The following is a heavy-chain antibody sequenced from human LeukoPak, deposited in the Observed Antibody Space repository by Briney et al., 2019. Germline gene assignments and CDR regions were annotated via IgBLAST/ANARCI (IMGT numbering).Heavy chain of an antibody. Sequence: PGGSLRLSCATSGFTFSSYSMNWVRQAPGTRLEWVSSISSGSDYIYYADSVKGRFTISRDNAKDSLYLQMTSLRAEDTAVYYCASTNHYYGSGTYDYYFDYWGQGTPLTVSS. D-gene: IGHD3-10*01. V-gene: IGHV3-21*01. J-gene: IGHJ4*02. CDR1: GFTFSSYS. CDR3: ASTNHYYGSGTYDYYFDY. CDR2: ISSGSDYI.